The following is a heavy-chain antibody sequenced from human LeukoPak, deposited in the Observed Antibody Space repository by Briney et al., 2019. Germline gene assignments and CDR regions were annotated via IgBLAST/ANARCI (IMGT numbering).Heavy chain of an antibody. Sequence: SETLSLTCTVSGGTISSYYWSWIRQPPGKGLERIGYIYTSGSTNYNPSLKSRVTISVDTSKNQFSLKLSSVTAADRAVYYCARAYLYYDSSGYYYVAFDIWGQGTMVTVSS. CDR1: GGTISSYY. J-gene: IGHJ3*02. V-gene: IGHV4-4*09. CDR3: ARAYLYYDSSGYYYVAFDI. D-gene: IGHD3-22*01. CDR2: IYTSGST.